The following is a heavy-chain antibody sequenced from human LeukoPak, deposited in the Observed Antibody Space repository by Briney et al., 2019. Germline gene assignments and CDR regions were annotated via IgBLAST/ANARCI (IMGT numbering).Heavy chain of an antibody. V-gene: IGHV3-53*01. CDR2: IYSGGST. CDR1: GFTVSSNY. J-gene: IGHJ4*02. CDR3: VRDFVGSSWMGY. Sequence: GGSLRLSCAASGFTVSSNYMSWVRQAPGKGLEWVSVIYSGGSTYYADSVKGRFNISRDNSKNTLYLQMNSLSVEDTAVYYCVRDFVGSSWMGYWGQGTLVTVSS. D-gene: IGHD6-13*01.